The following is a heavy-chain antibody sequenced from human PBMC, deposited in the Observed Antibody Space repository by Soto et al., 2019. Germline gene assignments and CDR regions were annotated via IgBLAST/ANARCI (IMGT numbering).Heavy chain of an antibody. D-gene: IGHD3-22*01. J-gene: IGHJ4*02. CDR3: AKSNYDSSGYHFWFDY. CDR2: ISWDSNDI. Sequence: EVQLVESGGGLVQPGRSLRLSCAASGFTFDDYAMHWVRQAPGKGLEWVSGISWDSNDIGYADSVKGRFTISRDKAKNSLYLQMNSLRAEDTALYYCAKSNYDSSGYHFWFDYWGQGTLVTVSS. V-gene: IGHV3-9*01. CDR1: GFTFDDYA.